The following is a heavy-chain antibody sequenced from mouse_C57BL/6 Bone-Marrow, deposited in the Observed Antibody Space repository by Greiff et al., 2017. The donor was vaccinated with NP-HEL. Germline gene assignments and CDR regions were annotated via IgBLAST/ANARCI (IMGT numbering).Heavy chain of an antibody. D-gene: IGHD3-2*02. CDR3: ARGTAQATNFDY. V-gene: IGHV1-55*01. CDR2: IYPGSGST. CDR1: GYTFTSYW. Sequence: QVQLQQPGAELVKPGASVKMSCKASGYTFTSYWITWVKQRPGQGLEWIGDIYPGSGSTNYNEKFKSKATLTVDTSSSTAYMQLSSLTSEDSAVYYCARGTAQATNFDYWGKGTTLTVSS. J-gene: IGHJ2*01.